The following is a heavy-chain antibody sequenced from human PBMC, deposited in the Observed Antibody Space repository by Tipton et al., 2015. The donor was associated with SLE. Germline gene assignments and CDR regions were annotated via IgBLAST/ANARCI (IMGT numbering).Heavy chain of an antibody. CDR2: ISGYNGNT. CDR1: GYSFSNYG. Sequence: QLVQSGPEVKTPGASVTVSCRASGYSFSNYGFTWVRQAPGQGLEWMAWISGYNGNTFFSEKFRARVTLTRDKSTSTAFMDLRNLRSDDTAVYYCGRDPRYYFASRTHHIDYWGQGTLVTVSS. D-gene: IGHD3-10*01. V-gene: IGHV1-18*01. CDR3: GRDPRYYFASRTHHIDY. J-gene: IGHJ4*02.